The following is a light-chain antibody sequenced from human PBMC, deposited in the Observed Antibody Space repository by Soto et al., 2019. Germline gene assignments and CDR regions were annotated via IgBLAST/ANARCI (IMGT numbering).Light chain of an antibody. CDR3: LSCDSSLSVV. Sequence: QSVLTQPPSGSGAPGQRGTISCTGRSSNIGAGYDVHWYQQLPGRAPKLLISGNTNRPSGVPDRFSGSKSGTSASLSITGIQAEEEAGYDCLSCDSSLSVVVGGGTKLTVL. V-gene: IGLV1-40*01. J-gene: IGLJ2*01. CDR1: SSNIGAGYD. CDR2: GNT.